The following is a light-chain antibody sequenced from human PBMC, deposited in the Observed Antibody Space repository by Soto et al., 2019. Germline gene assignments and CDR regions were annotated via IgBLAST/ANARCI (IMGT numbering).Light chain of an antibody. CDR1: QSVSSN. CDR2: GAT. V-gene: IGKV3-20*01. J-gene: IGKJ1*01. CDR3: QQYDTSPT. Sequence: ILMTQSPATLSVSPGERATLSGRASQSVSSNLAWYQQKPGQAPRLLIYGATSRATGIPDRFSGSGSGTDFTLTISRLEPEDFAVYFCQQYDTSPTFGQGTKVDIK.